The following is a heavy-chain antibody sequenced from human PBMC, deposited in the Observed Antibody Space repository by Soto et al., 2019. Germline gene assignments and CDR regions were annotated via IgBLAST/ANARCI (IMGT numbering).Heavy chain of an antibody. CDR3: ARHPPYGDFDY. V-gene: IGHV4-59*08. J-gene: IGHJ4*02. CDR2: IYYSGST. D-gene: IGHD4-17*01. CDR1: GGSIGSYY. Sequence: PSETLSLTCTVSGGSIGSYYWSWIRQPPGEGLEWIGYIYYSGSTNYNPSHKSRVTISVDTSKNQYSLKQSSVTAADTVVYYCARHPPYGDFDYWGQGTLVTVSS.